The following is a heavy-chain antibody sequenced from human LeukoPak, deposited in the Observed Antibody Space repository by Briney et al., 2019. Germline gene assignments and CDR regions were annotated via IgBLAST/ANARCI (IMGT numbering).Heavy chain of an antibody. D-gene: IGHD6-19*01. CDR1: GFTFSSYD. CDR3: VRRLRGWSSGFDY. V-gene: IGHV3-13*04. Sequence: PGGSLRLSCAASGFTFSSYDMHWVRQATGKGREWVSTIGAAGEMFYPGSVKGRFTISRDDAKNSMYLQMNSLRAGDTAVYYCVRRLRGWSSGFDYWGQGILVTVSS. J-gene: IGHJ4*02. CDR2: IGAAGEM.